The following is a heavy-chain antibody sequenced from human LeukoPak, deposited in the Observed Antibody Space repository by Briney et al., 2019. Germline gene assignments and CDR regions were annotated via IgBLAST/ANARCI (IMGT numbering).Heavy chain of an antibody. V-gene: IGHV1-18*04. CDR2: ISAYNGNT. Sequence: ASVKLSCKASGYTFTSYGISWVRQAPGQGLEWMGWISAYNGNTNYAQKLQGRVTMTTDTSTSTAYMELRSLRSDDTAVYYCARGGRIVVVPAAIGAFDIWGQGTMVTVSS. CDR1: GYTFTSYG. J-gene: IGHJ3*02. CDR3: ARGGRIVVVPAAIGAFDI. D-gene: IGHD2-2*02.